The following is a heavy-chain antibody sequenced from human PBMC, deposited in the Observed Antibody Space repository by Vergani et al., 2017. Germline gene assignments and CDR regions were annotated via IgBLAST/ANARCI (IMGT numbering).Heavy chain of an antibody. V-gene: IGHV7-4-1*02. CDR1: GYTFTNYP. CDR2: INTNSGNP. CDR3: ARGRQWRLTEYLYGMDV. D-gene: IGHD6-19*01. J-gene: IGHJ6*02. Sequence: HVPLLQSGSELKKPGASVRLSCEASGYTFTNYPLIWVRQAPGQGLEFMGWINTNSGNPTYAPGFTGRFVFSLDTSVSTAYLQISGLKAEDSAVYYCARGRQWRLTEYLYGMDVWGQGTTVTVSS.